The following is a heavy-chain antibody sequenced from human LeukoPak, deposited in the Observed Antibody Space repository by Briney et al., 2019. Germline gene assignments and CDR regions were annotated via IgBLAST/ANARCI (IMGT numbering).Heavy chain of an antibody. CDR2: IGTVGDT. CDR1: GLTFSSYD. D-gene: IGHD6-13*01. Sequence: GGSLRLSCTASGLTFSSYDMHWVRQVTGKGLEWVSAIGTVGDTHYQGSVKGRFTISRDNAKNSVYLQMNNLRAGDTAVYYCSTGGAPAGHAYHVWGQGTMVTVSS. V-gene: IGHV3-13*01. J-gene: IGHJ3*01. CDR3: STGGAPAGHAYHV.